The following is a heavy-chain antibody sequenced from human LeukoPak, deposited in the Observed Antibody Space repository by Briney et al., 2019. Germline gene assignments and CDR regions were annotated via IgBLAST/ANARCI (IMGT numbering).Heavy chain of an antibody. Sequence: GGSLRLSCAASGFTFSSYGMHWVRQAPGKGLEWVAFIRYDGSNKYYADSVKGRFTISRDNSKNTLYLQMNSLRAEDTAVYHCAKAVAYAFDIWGQGTMVTVSS. J-gene: IGHJ3*02. CDR1: GFTFSSYG. D-gene: IGHD6-19*01. V-gene: IGHV3-30*02. CDR3: AKAVAYAFDI. CDR2: IRYDGSNK.